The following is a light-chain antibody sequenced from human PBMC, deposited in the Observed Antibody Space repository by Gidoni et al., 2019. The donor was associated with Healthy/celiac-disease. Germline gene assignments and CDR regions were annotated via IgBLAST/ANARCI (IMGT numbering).Light chain of an antibody. CDR1: SSDVGGYNY. V-gene: IGLV2-14*01. J-gene: IGLJ3*02. CDR3: SSYTSSSTGV. Sequence: QSALTQPASVSGSPGQSIPISCTGTSSDVGGYNYVSWYQQHPGKAPKLMIYEVSNRPSGVPDRFSGSKSGNTASLTISGLQAEDEADYYCSSYTSSSTGVFGGGTKLTVL. CDR2: EVS.